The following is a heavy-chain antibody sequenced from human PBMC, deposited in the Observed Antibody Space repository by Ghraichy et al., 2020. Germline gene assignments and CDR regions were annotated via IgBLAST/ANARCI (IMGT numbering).Heavy chain of an antibody. D-gene: IGHD2-21*02. CDR3: ARAYCGADCYSRPFDY. Sequence: SLNISCAASGFTSSDYYMSWIRQAPGKGLEWVSYISTSGSTVSYADSVKGRFTISRDNAKNSLFLQMNSLRAEDTSVYYCARAYCGADCYSRPFDYWGQGILVTVSS. J-gene: IGHJ4*02. CDR2: ISTSGSTV. V-gene: IGHV3-11*01. CDR1: GFTSSDYY.